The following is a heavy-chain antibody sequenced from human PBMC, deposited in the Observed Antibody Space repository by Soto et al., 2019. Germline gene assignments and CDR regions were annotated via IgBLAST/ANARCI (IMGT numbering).Heavy chain of an antibody. V-gene: IGHV1-3*04. CDR3: ARAISGYVT. CDR1: GITFSTYA. CDR2: INTGNGNT. J-gene: IGHJ5*02. Sequence: QVQLVQSGAEVKKPGASVKVSCKASGITFSTYAIHWVRQAPGQRLEWMGWINTGNGNTRYSQKLQDRVTLTRDTSARTAFMDLSSLRSEDTAIYYFARAISGYVTWGQGTQVTVSS. D-gene: IGHD5-12*01.